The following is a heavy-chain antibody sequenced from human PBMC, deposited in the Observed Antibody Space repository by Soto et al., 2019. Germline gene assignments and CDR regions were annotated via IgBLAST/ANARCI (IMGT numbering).Heavy chain of an antibody. V-gene: IGHV5-10-1*01. CDR2: IDPSDSYT. CDR3: ARRGGQWLNNWFDP. Sequence: ESLTSSCRGSGYSFTGYWISWVRQMPGKGLEWMGRIDPSDSYTNYSPSFQGHVTISADKSISTAYLQWSSLKASDTAMYYCARRGGQWLNNWFDPWGQGTLVTVSS. D-gene: IGHD6-19*01. J-gene: IGHJ5*02. CDR1: GYSFTGYW.